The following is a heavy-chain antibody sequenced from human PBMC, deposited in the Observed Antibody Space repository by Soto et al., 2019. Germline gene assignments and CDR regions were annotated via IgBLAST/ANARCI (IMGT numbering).Heavy chain of an antibody. CDR2: ISHSGSA. Sequence: PSETLSLTCSVSGASVSSDVYYWTWIRQSPGKGLEWIGYISHSGSASYNPSLNSRITISVDTSKNQFSLRLTSVTADDTAVYFCARAPPNDIMTGIDYWGQGTLVTVSS. V-gene: IGHV4-30-4*01. CDR3: ARAPPNDIMTGIDY. CDR1: GASVSSDVYY. J-gene: IGHJ4*02. D-gene: IGHD3-9*01.